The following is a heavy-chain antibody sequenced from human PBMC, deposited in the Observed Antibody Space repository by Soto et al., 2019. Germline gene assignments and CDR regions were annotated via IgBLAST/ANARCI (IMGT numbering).Heavy chain of an antibody. CDR1: GFTFSSYA. V-gene: IGHV3-30-3*01. J-gene: IGHJ4*02. CDR3: ARSVVVVVAATDY. D-gene: IGHD2-15*01. CDR2: ISYDGSNK. Sequence: SLRLSCAASGFTFSSYAMHWVRQAPGKGLEWVAVISYDGSNKYYADSVKGRFTISRDNSKNTLYLQMNSLRAEDTAVYYCARSVVVVVAATDYWGQGTLVTVSS.